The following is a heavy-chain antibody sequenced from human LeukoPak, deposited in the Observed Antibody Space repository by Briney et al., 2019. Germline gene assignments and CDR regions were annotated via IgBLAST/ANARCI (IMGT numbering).Heavy chain of an antibody. CDR3: ARMDYGDSEYYFDY. V-gene: IGHV3-21*01. Sequence: GGSLRLSCAASGFTFSSYSMNWVRQAPGKGLEWVSSISSSSYIYYADSVKGRFTISRDNAKNSLYLQMNSLRAEDTAVYYCARMDYGDSEYYFDYWGQGTLVTVSS. J-gene: IGHJ4*02. D-gene: IGHD4-17*01. CDR1: GFTFSSYS. CDR2: ISSSSYI.